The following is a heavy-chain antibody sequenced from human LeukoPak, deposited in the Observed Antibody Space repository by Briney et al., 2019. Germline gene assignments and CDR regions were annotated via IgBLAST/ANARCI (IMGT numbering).Heavy chain of an antibody. J-gene: IGHJ4*02. CDR1: VVSISSSYSY. Sequence: SETLSLTCTLSVVSISSSYSYWGWIRQPPGVGLVWIGSIYYTGNTYYNASLKSQVSISIDTSKNQFSLKLTSVTAADTAVYYCARQTGSGLFILPGGQGTLVTVSS. D-gene: IGHD3/OR15-3a*01. CDR2: IYYTGNT. V-gene: IGHV4-39*01. CDR3: ARQTGSGLFILP.